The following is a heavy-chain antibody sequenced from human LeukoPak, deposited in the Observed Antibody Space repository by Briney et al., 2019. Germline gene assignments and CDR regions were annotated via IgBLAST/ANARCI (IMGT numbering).Heavy chain of an antibody. Sequence: TGGSLRLSCTAYGFTFSSYAMSWARQAPGKGLEWVSGISGSGDGTHYADPVKGRFAISRDNSKTTLYLQMSSLRADDTAVYYCARDTISCSGGTCYENCFDPWGQGTLVTVSS. CDR3: ARDTISCSGGTCYENCFDP. CDR2: ISGSGDGT. D-gene: IGHD2-15*01. V-gene: IGHV3-23*01. J-gene: IGHJ5*02. CDR1: GFTFSSYA.